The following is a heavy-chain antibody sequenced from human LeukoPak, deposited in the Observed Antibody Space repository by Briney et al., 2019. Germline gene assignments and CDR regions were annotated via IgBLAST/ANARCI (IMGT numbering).Heavy chain of an antibody. CDR3: ARANIAAASLWWFDP. CDR2: ISSSSSTI. Sequence: PGGSLRLSCVASGFTFNSYSMNWVRQAPGKGLEWVSYISSSSSTIYYADFVKGRFTISRDNAKNSLYLQMNSLRAEDTAVYYCARANIAAASLWWFDPWGQGTLVTVSS. D-gene: IGHD6-13*01. CDR1: GFTFNSYS. J-gene: IGHJ5*02. V-gene: IGHV3-48*04.